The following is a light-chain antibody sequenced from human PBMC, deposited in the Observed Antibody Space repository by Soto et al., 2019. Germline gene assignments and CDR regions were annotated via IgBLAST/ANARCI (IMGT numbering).Light chain of an antibody. Sequence: QSVLTQLPSISGAPGQRVTITCTGSDSNIGASYDVNWYQHLPGAAPNLLIYETDNRPSGVPDRFSASRSGASASLAIDKLQTGDEGDYYCQSYGSGLSVVFGGGTKVTVL. CDR1: DSNIGASYD. CDR3: QSYGSGLSVV. V-gene: IGLV1-40*01. J-gene: IGLJ2*01. CDR2: ETD.